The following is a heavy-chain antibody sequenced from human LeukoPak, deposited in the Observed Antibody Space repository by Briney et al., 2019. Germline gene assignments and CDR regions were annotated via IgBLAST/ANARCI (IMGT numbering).Heavy chain of an antibody. CDR2: IIPILGIA. D-gene: IGHD3-3*01. CDR3: ARLGGIWSGYYVRDNWFDP. CDR1: GGTFSSYA. J-gene: IGHJ5*02. V-gene: IGHV1-69*04. Sequence: GASVKVSCKASGGTFSSYAISWVRQAPGQGLEWMGRIIPILGIANYAQKFQGRVTITADKSTSTAYMELSSLRSEDTAVYYCARLGGIWSGYYVRDNWFDPWGQGTLVTVSS.